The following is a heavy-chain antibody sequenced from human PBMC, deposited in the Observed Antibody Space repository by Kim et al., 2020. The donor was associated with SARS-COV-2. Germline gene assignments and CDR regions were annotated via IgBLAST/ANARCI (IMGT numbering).Heavy chain of an antibody. D-gene: IGHD3-22*01. J-gene: IGHJ4*02. CDR2: IYSGGST. Sequence: GGSLRLSCAASGFTVSSNYMSWVRQAPGKGLEWVSVIYSGGSTYYADSVKGRFTISRDNSKNTLYLQMNSLRAEDTAVYYCASTYYYDSSGYYSPFDYWGQGTLVTVSS. CDR1: GFTVSSNY. V-gene: IGHV3-53*01. CDR3: ASTYYYDSSGYYSPFDY.